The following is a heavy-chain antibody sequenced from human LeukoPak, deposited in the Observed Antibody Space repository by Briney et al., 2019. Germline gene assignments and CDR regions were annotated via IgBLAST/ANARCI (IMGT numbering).Heavy chain of an antibody. CDR2: IYTSGST. D-gene: IGHD3-10*01. J-gene: IGHJ5*02. CDR3: ARDVLLWFGELGWFDP. Sequence: SETLSLTCTVSGDSLTGYYWGWIRQPPGKGLEWIGRIYTSGSTNYNPSLKSRVTTSVDTSKNQFSLKLSSVTAADTAVYYCARDVLLWFGELGWFDPWGQGTLVTVSS. CDR1: GDSLTGYY. V-gene: IGHV4-4*07.